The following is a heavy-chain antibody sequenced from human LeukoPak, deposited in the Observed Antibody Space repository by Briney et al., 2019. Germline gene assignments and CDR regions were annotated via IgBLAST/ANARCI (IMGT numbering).Heavy chain of an antibody. Sequence: SVKVSCKASGGTFSGYAISWVRQAPGQGLEWMGGTIPMFGTAKYAQKFQGRVTITADESTYTAYLELSSLRSEDTAVYYCASSNGPVGATDQDSYYYYYMDVWGKGTTVTVSS. V-gene: IGHV1-69*13. D-gene: IGHD1-26*01. J-gene: IGHJ6*03. CDR2: TIPMFGTA. CDR3: ASSNGPVGATDQDSYYYYYMDV. CDR1: GGTFSGYA.